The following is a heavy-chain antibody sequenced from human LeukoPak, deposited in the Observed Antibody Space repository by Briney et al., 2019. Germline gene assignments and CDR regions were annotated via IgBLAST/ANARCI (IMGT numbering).Heavy chain of an antibody. CDR1: GFTFSSYW. J-gene: IGHJ6*02. CDR2: IKQDGSEK. V-gene: IGHV3-7*01. D-gene: IGHD3-3*01. CDR3: ARFYDFWSGYSQAYGMDV. Sequence: GGSLRLSCAASGFTFSSYWMSWVRQAPGKGLEWVANIKQDGSEKYYVDSVKGRFTISRDNAKNSLYLQMNSLRAEDTAVYYCARFYDFWSGYSQAYGMDVWGQGTTVTVSS.